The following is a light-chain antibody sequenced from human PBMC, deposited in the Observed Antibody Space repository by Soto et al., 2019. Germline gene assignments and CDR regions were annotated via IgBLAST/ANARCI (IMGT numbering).Light chain of an antibody. CDR2: GNS. V-gene: IGLV1-40*01. CDR3: QSYDSSLSAYYV. J-gene: IGLJ1*01. CDR1: SSNIGAGYD. Sequence: QSVLTQPPSVSGAPGQRVTISCTGSSSNIGAGYDVHWYQQLPGTAPKLLICGNSNRPSGVPDRFSGSKSGTSASLAITGLQAEDEADYYCQSYDSSLSAYYVFGTGTKLTVL.